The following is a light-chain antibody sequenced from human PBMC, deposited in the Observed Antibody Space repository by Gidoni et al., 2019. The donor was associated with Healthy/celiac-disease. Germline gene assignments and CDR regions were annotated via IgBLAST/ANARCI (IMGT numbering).Light chain of an antibody. V-gene: IGKV1-33*01. CDR2: DAS. CDR1: QDISNY. Sequence: DIQTTQSPSSLSASVGDRVTITRQASQDISNYLNWYQQKPGKAPKLLIYDASNLETGVPSRFSGSGSGTDFTFTSSSLHPEDIATYYCQRYDNLPFTFGGGTKVEIK. CDR3: QRYDNLPFT. J-gene: IGKJ4*01.